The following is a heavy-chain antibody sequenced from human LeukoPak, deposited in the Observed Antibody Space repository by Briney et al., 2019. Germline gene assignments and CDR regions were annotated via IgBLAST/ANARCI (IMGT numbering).Heavy chain of an antibody. CDR2: INHSGST. V-gene: IGHV4-34*01. CDR3: ARAYSGDYYYYGMDV. D-gene: IGHD4-11*01. Sequence: SETLSLTCAVYGGSFSGYYWSWIRQPPGKGLEWIGEINHSGSTNYNPSLKSRVTISVDTSKNQFSLKLSSVPAADTAVYYCARAYSGDYYYYGMDVWGQGTTVTVSS. CDR1: GGSFSGYY. J-gene: IGHJ6*02.